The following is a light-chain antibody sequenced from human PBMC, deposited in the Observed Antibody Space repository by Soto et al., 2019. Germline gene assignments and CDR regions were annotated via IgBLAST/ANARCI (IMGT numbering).Light chain of an antibody. CDR2: GAS. V-gene: IGKV3-20*01. CDR3: HQYGSSPAEAWT. CDR1: QSVSSSY. Sequence: EIVLTQSPGTLSLSPGERATLSCRASQSVSSSYLAWYQQKPGQAPRLLIYGASSMASGLPDMFSGSGSGTVFTLTISRLEPEDLAVYYCHQYGSSPAEAWTFGQGTKVEIK. J-gene: IGKJ1*01.